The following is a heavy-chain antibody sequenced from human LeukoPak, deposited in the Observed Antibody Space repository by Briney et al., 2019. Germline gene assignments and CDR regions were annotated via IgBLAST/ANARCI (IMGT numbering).Heavy chain of an antibody. Sequence: PGGSLRLSCAASGFTFCSYAMSWVRQTPGKGLEWGSAISVSGDYTYCADSVKGRFTISRDNSKNTLYLKMNSLRAEDTAIYYCAKTPGGSSWPDAFDIWGQGTMVTVSS. CDR3: AKTPGGSSWPDAFDI. V-gene: IGHV3-23*01. CDR2: ISVSGDYT. CDR1: GFTFCSYA. D-gene: IGHD6-13*01. J-gene: IGHJ3*02.